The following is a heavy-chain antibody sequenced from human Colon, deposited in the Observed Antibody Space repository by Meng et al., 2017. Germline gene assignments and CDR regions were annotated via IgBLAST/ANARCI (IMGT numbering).Heavy chain of an antibody. D-gene: IGHD2-8*02. V-gene: IGHV4-31*03. CDR2: IFYTGTA. Sequence: RLQGSGPGLVKPSQTLSLTCNVSGLSIGTTGDYWTWIRQRPGKGLEWIGKIFYTGTAHYNPSLKTRAAMSVDRSKNQFSLKLSSVTAADTAVYYCARADCTAGICYQFDNWGQGTLVTVSS. J-gene: IGHJ4*02. CDR3: ARADCTAGICYQFDN. CDR1: GLSIGTTGDY.